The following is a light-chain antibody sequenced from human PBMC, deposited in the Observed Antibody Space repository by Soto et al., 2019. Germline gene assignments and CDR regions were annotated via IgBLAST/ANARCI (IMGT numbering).Light chain of an antibody. CDR1: SGSIASSY. V-gene: IGLV6-57*04. J-gene: IGLJ2*01. CDR3: QSYDSSNLHVV. Sequence: NFMLTQPHSVSESPGKTVTISCTRSSGSIASSYVQRYQQRPGSAPTTVIYEDNQRPSGVPDRFSGSIDSSSNSASLTISGLKTEDEADYYCQSYDSSNLHVVFGGGTKVTVL. CDR2: EDN.